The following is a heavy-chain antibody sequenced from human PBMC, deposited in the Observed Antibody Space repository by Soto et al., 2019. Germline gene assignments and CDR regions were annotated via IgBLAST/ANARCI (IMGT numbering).Heavy chain of an antibody. CDR1: GFTVTTYT. J-gene: IGHJ3*02. Sequence: QVQLVESGGDVVQPGRSLRLSCAASGFTVTTYTMHWVRQAPGKGLDWVAVILSDGKRTSYADSVKGRFTMSRDNSKNTVQLQMNSLRAEDTAIYYCVKEGVAVGTTEGGAFHIWGQGTLITVSS. D-gene: IGHD1-7*01. CDR3: VKEGVAVGTTEGGAFHI. CDR2: ILSDGKRT. V-gene: IGHV3-30*04.